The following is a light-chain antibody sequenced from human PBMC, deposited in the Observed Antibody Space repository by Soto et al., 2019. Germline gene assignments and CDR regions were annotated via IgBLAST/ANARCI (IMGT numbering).Light chain of an antibody. Sequence: QSVLTQPPSVSAAPGQKVTISCSGSSSNIGNNYVSWYQQLPGTAPKLLIYDNNKRPSGIPDRFSGSKSGTSATLGITGLXTGDEADYYCGTWDSSLSAGGVVFGGGTKLTVL. CDR1: SSNIGNNY. CDR3: GTWDSSLSAGGVV. V-gene: IGLV1-51*01. J-gene: IGLJ2*01. CDR2: DNN.